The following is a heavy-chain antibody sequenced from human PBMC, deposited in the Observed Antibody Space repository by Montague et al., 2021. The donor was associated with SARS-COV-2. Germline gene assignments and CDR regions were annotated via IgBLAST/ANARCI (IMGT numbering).Heavy chain of an antibody. D-gene: IGHD2-15*01. CDR2: IYYSGNP. J-gene: IGHJ3*02. CDR1: GGSISTNY. CDR3: AREKGRSPDAFDI. V-gene: IGHV4-59*01. Sequence: SETLSLTCTVSGGSISTNYWCWIRLPPGKGMEWIGYIYYSGNPNYNHSLTSRLSMSVATSKNKFSLSLSSVTAADTAVFFCAREKGRSPDAFDIWGQGITVTVSS.